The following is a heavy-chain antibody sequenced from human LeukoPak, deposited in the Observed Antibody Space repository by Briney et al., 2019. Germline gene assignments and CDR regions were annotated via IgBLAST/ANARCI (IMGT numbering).Heavy chain of an antibody. CDR3: AKSGYSSGWFRAFDI. V-gene: IGHV3-23*01. CDR1: GFTFSSYG. D-gene: IGHD6-19*01. Sequence: GRSLRLSCAASGFTFSSYGMHWVRQAPGKGLEWVSGISGSDGSTYYADSVKGRFSISRDNSKKTLFLQMNSLRAEDTAVYYCAKSGYSSGWFRAFDIWGQGTLVTVSS. J-gene: IGHJ3*02. CDR2: ISGSDGST.